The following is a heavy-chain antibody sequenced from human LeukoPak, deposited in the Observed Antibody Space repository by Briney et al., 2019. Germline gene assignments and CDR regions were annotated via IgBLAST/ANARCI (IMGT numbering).Heavy chain of an antibody. Sequence: SETLSLTCTVSGGSISSSSYYWGWIRQPPGKGVEWIGSIYYSGSTYYNPSLKSRVTISVDTSKNQFSLKLSSVTAADTAVYYSARHFSSVRYPSIDYWGQGTLVTVSS. CDR1: GGSISSSSYY. D-gene: IGHD3-9*01. CDR2: IYYSGST. CDR3: ARHFSSVRYPSIDY. V-gene: IGHV4-39*01. J-gene: IGHJ4*02.